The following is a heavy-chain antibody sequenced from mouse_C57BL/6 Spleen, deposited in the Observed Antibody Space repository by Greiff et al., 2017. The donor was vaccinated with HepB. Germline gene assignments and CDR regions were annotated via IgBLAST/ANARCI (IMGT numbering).Heavy chain of an antibody. V-gene: IGHV5-9-1*02. CDR1: GFTFSSYA. Sequence: EVKVEESGEGLVKPGGSLKLSCAASGFTFSSYAMSWVRQTPEKRLEWVAYISSGGDYIYYADTVKGRFTISRDNARNTLYLQMSSLKSEDTAMYYCTRATVVANWYFDVWGTGTTVTVSS. CDR2: ISSGGDYI. D-gene: IGHD1-1*01. CDR3: TRATVVANWYFDV. J-gene: IGHJ1*03.